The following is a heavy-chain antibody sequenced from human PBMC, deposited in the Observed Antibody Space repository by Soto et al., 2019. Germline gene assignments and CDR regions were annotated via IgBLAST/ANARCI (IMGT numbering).Heavy chain of an antibody. CDR3: ARRGMGPGAFDI. CDR2: IIPIFGTA. Sequence: QVQLVQSGAEVKKPGSSVKVSCKASGGTFSSYAISWVRQAPGQGLEWMGGIIPIFGTANYAQKFQGRVTSTADESTSTAYMELSSLRPEDTAVYYCARRGMGPGAFDIWGQGTMVTVSS. CDR1: GGTFSSYA. D-gene: IGHD6-13*01. V-gene: IGHV1-69*12. J-gene: IGHJ3*02.